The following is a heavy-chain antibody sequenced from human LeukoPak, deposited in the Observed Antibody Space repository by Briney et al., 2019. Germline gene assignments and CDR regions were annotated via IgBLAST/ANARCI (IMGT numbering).Heavy chain of an antibody. CDR1: GYTFTSYG. Sequence: ASVKVSCKASGYTFTSYGISWVRQAPGQGLEWMGWISPYNGDTNYAQKLQGRVTMTTDTSTSTAYMELSSLRSEDTAVYYCARDGGYCSGGSCQNWFDPWGQGTLVTVSS. CDR2: ISPYNGDT. D-gene: IGHD2-15*01. CDR3: ARDGGYCSGGSCQNWFDP. J-gene: IGHJ5*02. V-gene: IGHV1-18*01.